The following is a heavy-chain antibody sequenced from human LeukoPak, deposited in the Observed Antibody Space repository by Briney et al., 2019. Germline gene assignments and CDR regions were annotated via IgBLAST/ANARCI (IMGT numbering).Heavy chain of an antibody. CDR1: GFTVSSNY. CDR3: ARSSHYDILTGYSEEDAFDI. J-gene: IGHJ3*02. V-gene: IGHV3-53*01. Sequence: GGSLRLSCAASGFTVSSNYMSWVRQAPGKGLEWVSVIYSGGSTDYADSVKGRFTISRDTSKNTLYLQMNSLRVEDTAVYYCARSSHYDILTGYSEEDAFDIWGQGTMVTVSS. CDR2: IYSGGST. D-gene: IGHD3-9*01.